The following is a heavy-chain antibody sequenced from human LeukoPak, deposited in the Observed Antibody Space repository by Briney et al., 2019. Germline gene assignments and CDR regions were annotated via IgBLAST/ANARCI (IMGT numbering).Heavy chain of an antibody. V-gene: IGHV1-69*05. CDR3: ARGQGGSSGWYDYFDY. D-gene: IGHD6-19*01. J-gene: IGHJ4*02. CDR2: IIPIFGTA. Sequence: ASVKVSCKASGYTFTSNGISWVRQAPGQGLEWMGGIIPIFGTANYAQKFQGRVTITRNTSISTAYMELSSLRSEDTAVYYCARGQGGSSGWYDYFDYWGQGTLVTVSS. CDR1: GYTFTSNG.